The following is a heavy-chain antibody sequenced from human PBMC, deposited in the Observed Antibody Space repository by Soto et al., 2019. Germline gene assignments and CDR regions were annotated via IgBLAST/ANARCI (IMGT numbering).Heavy chain of an antibody. CDR2: ISGSGGTI. D-gene: IGHD6-19*01. CDR3: ARETGLRSSGWSYYFDF. J-gene: IGHJ4*02. CDR1: GFTLSSYS. V-gene: IGHV3-48*02. Sequence: VQLVESGGGLVQPGGSLRLSCVASGFTLSSYSMHWVRQAPGKGLEWVSYISGSGGTIYYADSVKGRFTISRDNAKNSLSVQMNSLRDEDTAVYFCARETGLRSSGWSYYFDFWGQGTLVTVSS.